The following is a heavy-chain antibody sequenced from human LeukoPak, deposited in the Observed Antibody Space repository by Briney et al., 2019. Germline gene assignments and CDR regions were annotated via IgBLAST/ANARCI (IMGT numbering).Heavy chain of an antibody. CDR3: AKGGLRFLESFFGDY. CDR2: ISWNSGSI. Sequence: PGGSLRLSCAASGFTFDDYAMHWVRQAPGKGLEWVSGISWNSGSIGYADSVKGRFTISRDNSKNTLYVQMNSLTPEDTAVYYCAKGGLRFLESFFGDYWGQGTLVTVSS. D-gene: IGHD3-3*01. V-gene: IGHV3-9*01. CDR1: GFTFDDYA. J-gene: IGHJ4*02.